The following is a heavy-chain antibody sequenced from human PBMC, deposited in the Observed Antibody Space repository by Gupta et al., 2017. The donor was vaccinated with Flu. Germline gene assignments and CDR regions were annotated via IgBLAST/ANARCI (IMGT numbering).Heavy chain of an antibody. CDR2: MSGSGGNT. Sequence: MNRGRRGRGREVEGVGGMSGSGGNTYDGDTERGRFTICRDNTKKTMDMKTNSLKGDDTGVYYCAKVVGSRPYGYNYHMDVWGKGTTVTVSS. J-gene: IGHJ6*03. CDR3: AKVVGSRPYGYNYHMDV. V-gene: IGHV3-23*01. D-gene: IGHD2-2*03.